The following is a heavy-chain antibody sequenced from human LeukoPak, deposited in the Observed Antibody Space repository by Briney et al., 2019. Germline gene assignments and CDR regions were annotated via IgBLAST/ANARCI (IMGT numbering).Heavy chain of an antibody. Sequence: SETLSLTCTVSGGSISIGGYYWSWIRQPAGKGLEWIGRIYSDGSSNCSPSLKSRVTISIDTSKNQFSLNLSSVTAADTAVYYYARVIRRDPYNYDGFDIWGQGTMVTVSS. CDR1: GGSISIGGYY. D-gene: IGHD5-24*01. CDR2: IYSDGSS. CDR3: ARVIRRDPYNYDGFDI. J-gene: IGHJ3*02. V-gene: IGHV4-61*02.